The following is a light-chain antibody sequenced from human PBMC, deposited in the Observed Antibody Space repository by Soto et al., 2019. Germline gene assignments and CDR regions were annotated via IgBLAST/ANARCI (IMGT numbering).Light chain of an antibody. CDR2: AAS. V-gene: IGKV1-39*01. Sequence: DIQMTQSPSSLSASVGDRVTITCRASQSISSYLNWYQQKPGKAPKLLIYAASSLQSGFPSRFSGSGSGTDFTLTISSLQPEDFATYYCQQSYSTLTYTFCQGTKLEIK. CDR3: QQSYSTLTYT. J-gene: IGKJ2*01. CDR1: QSISSY.